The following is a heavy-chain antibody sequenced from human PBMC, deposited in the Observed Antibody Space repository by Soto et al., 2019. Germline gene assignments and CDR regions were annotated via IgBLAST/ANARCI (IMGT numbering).Heavy chain of an antibody. CDR1: GFTFSSYW. D-gene: IGHD6-6*01. CDR2: INSDGSST. Sequence: EVQLVESGGGLVQPGGSLRLSCAASGFTFSSYWMHWVRQAPGKGLVWVSRINSDGSSTSYADSVKGRFTISRDNAKNTLYRQMNSLRAEDTAVYYCVHSSSFLGAHACDIWGQGTMVTVSS. J-gene: IGHJ3*02. CDR3: VHSSSFLGAHACDI. V-gene: IGHV3-74*01.